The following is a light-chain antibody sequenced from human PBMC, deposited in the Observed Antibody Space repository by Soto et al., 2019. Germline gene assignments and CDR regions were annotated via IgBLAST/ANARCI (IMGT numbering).Light chain of an antibody. V-gene: IGKV1-27*01. Sequence: DIQMTQSPTSLSASVGDRVTITCRASQDISNFVAWYQQKPGKAPKLLIYAASTLQSGVPSRFSGSGSGTDFTLTINSLQHDYAATYSCQKYSSVPVFGAGTKVEIK. J-gene: IGKJ3*01. CDR1: QDISNF. CDR3: QKYSSVPV. CDR2: AAS.